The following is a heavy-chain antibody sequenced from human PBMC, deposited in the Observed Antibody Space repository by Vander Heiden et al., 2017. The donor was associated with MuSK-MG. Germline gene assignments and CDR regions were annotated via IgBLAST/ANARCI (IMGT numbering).Heavy chain of an antibody. D-gene: IGHD2-2*01. CDR2: IYHSGST. CDR1: GYSISSGYY. Sequence: QVQLQESGPGLVKPSETLSLTCAVSGYSISSGYYWGWIRQPPGKGLEWIGSIYHSGSTYYNPSLKSRVTISVDTSKNQFSLKLSSVTAADTAVYYCARDGDCSSTSCYRVYWYFDLWGRGTLVTVSS. V-gene: IGHV4-38-2*02. J-gene: IGHJ2*01. CDR3: ARDGDCSSTSCYRVYWYFDL.